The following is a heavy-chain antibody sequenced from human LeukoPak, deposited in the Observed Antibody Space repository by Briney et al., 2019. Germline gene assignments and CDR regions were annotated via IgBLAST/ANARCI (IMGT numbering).Heavy chain of an antibody. V-gene: IGHV4-38-2*02. CDR2: IYHSGNT. CDR1: GYSISTSYY. D-gene: IGHD3-10*01. J-gene: IGHJ4*02. CDR3: AAGRGNGYGSGPFEY. Sequence: PSETLSLTCTVSGYSISTSYYWGWIRQPPGKGLEWIGSIYHSGNTYYNPSLKSRVTISVDTSKNQFSLKLNSVTAADTAVYYCAAGRGNGYGSGPFEYWGQGTLVTVSS.